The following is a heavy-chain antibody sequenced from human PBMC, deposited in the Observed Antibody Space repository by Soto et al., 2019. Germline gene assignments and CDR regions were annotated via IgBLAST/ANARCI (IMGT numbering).Heavy chain of an antibody. Sequence: SETLSLTXTVSGGSISSYYWSWIRQPPGKGLEWIGYIYYSGSTNYNPSLKSRVTISVDTSKNQFSLKLSSVTAADTAVYYCARDANNWFDPWGQGTLVTVSS. CDR1: GGSISSYY. CDR2: IYYSGST. CDR3: ARDANNWFDP. V-gene: IGHV4-59*01. J-gene: IGHJ5*02.